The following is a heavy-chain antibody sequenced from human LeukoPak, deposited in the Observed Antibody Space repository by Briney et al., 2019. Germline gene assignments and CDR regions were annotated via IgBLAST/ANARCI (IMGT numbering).Heavy chain of an antibody. D-gene: IGHD5-18*01. Sequence: ASVKVSCKASGYTFTSYGISWVRQAPGQGLEWMGWINPNSGGTKYAQKFQGRVTMTRDTSISTAYMELSRLRSDDTAVYYCARGGFSYGEMDYWGQGTLVTVSS. CDR2: INPNSGGT. CDR3: ARGGFSYGEMDY. J-gene: IGHJ4*02. V-gene: IGHV1-2*02. CDR1: GYTFTSYG.